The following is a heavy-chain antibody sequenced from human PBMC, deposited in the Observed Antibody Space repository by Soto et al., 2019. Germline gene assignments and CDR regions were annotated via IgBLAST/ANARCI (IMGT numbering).Heavy chain of an antibody. CDR1: GFTFSSYG. CDR2: IWYDGSNK. V-gene: IGHV3-33*01. D-gene: IGHD6-6*01. CDR3: ARDGGSSSSVDYFDY. Sequence: GGSLSLSCAASGFTFSSYGMHWVRQAPGKGLEWVAVIWYDGSNKYYADSVKGRFTISRDNSKNTLYLQMNSLRAEDTTVYYCARDGGSSSSVDYFDYWGQGTLVTVSS. J-gene: IGHJ4*02.